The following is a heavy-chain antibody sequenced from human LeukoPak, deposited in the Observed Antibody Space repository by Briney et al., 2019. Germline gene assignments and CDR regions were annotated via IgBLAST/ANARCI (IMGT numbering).Heavy chain of an antibody. CDR2: ISGSGTSR. D-gene: IGHD2-15*01. J-gene: IGHJ4*02. V-gene: IGHV3-48*03. Sequence: GGPLRLSCAASGFTFSRYEMIWVRQAPGKGLEWVSYISGSGTSRYYADSVKGRFTISRDNAKNSLYLQTNSLRAEDTAVYYCARGDCSDGTCYPGDNWGQGTLVTVSS. CDR3: ARGDCSDGTCYPGDN. CDR1: GFTFSRYE.